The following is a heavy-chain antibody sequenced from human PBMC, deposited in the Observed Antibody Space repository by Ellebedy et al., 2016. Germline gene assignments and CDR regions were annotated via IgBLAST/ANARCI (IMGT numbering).Heavy chain of an antibody. Sequence: SETLSLTCTVPGGSISSYYWSWIRQPPGKGLEWIGFIYYSGSTNYNPSLKSRVTISVDTSKNQFSLKLSSVTAADTAVYYCARGRIAVADNRPVLDYWGQGTLVTVSS. CDR3: ARGRIAVADNRPVLDY. CDR2: IYYSGST. J-gene: IGHJ4*02. CDR1: GGSISSYY. D-gene: IGHD6-19*01. V-gene: IGHV4-59*01.